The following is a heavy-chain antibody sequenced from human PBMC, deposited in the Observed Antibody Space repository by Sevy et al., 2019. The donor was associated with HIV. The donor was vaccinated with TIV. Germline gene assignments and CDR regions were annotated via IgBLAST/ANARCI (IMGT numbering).Heavy chain of an antibody. D-gene: IGHD2-2*01. Sequence: ASVKVSCKASGYSLNSYDINWVRQATGQGLEWMGWMNPDSGRRGYAPKFQGRVTMTTDTSKGTANMELRGLRSDDSAVYYCARADLDSTTFFYYYGLDVWGQGTTVTVSS. V-gene: IGHV1-8*01. CDR1: GYSLNSYD. J-gene: IGHJ6*02. CDR2: MNPDSGRR. CDR3: ARADLDSTTFFYYYGLDV.